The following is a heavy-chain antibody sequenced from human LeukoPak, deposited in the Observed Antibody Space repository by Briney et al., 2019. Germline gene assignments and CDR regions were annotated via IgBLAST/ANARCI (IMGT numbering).Heavy chain of an antibody. J-gene: IGHJ6*03. CDR3: ARVVVNVVVPAGAREGYYYYYMDV. D-gene: IGHD2-2*03. V-gene: IGHV1-18*01. CDR2: ISAYNGNT. Sequence: GASVKVSCKASGYTFTSYGISWVRQAPGQRLEWMGWISAYNGNTNYAQKLQGRVTMTTDTSTSTAYMELRSLRSDDTAVYYCARVVVNVVVPAGAREGYYYYYMDVWGKGTTVTISS. CDR1: GYTFTSYG.